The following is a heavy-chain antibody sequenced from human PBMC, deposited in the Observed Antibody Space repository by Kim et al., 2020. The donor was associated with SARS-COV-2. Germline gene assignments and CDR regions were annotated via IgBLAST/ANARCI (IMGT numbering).Heavy chain of an antibody. CDR2: ISYDGSSK. CDR1: GLTFSSST. J-gene: IGHJ3*02. CDR3: ARGGEWIQLWFAFDI. Sequence: GGSLRLSCAASGLTFSSSTMHWVRQAPGKGLEWVAVISYDGSSKYYADSVKGRFTISRDNSKNTLYLQMNSLRAEDTAVYYCARGGEWIQLWFAFDIWGQGTMVTVSS. V-gene: IGHV3-30*04. D-gene: IGHD5-18*01.